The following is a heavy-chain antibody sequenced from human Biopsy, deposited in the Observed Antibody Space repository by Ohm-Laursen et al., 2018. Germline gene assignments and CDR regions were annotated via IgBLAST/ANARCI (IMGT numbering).Heavy chain of an antibody. CDR1: GFTFSSYA. V-gene: IGHV3-23*01. J-gene: IGHJ6*02. CDR3: ARDRLEESEINYYYGMDV. CDR2: ITSSGDTT. D-gene: IGHD3-16*01. Sequence: SLRLSCAASGFTFSSYAMSWVRQAPGKGLEWVSAITSSGDTTYYSDSVKGRFTISRDNAKNTLYLQMNSLRAEDTAVYYCARDRLEESEINYYYGMDVWGQGTTVTVSS.